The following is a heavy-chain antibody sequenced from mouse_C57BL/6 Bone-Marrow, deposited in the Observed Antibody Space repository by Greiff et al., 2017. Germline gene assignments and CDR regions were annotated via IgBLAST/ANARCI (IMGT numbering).Heavy chain of an antibody. D-gene: IGHD1-1*02. Sequence: EVKLVESGEGLVKPGGSLKLSCAASGFTFSSYAMSWVRQTPEKRLEWVAYISSGGDYIYYADTVKGRFTISRDNARNTLYLQMSSLKSEDTAMYYCTRGGDSERFAYWGQGTLVTVSA. J-gene: IGHJ3*01. CDR2: ISSGGDYI. CDR1: GFTFSSYA. CDR3: TRGGDSERFAY. V-gene: IGHV5-9-1*02.